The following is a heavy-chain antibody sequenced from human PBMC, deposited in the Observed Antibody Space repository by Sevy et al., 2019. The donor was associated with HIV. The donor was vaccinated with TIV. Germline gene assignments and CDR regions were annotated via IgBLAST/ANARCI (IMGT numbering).Heavy chain of an antibody. CDR1: GFTFSDYY. V-gene: IGHV3-11*01. CDR3: AREDMATTRGPFDY. J-gene: IGHJ4*02. D-gene: IGHD5-12*01. CDR2: ISSSGSTI. Sequence: GGSLRLSCAASGFTFSDYYMTWIRQAPGKGLEWVSYISSSGSTIYYADSVKGRFTISRDNAKNSLYLQMNSLRAEDTAVHYCAREDMATTRGPFDYWGQGTLVTVSS.